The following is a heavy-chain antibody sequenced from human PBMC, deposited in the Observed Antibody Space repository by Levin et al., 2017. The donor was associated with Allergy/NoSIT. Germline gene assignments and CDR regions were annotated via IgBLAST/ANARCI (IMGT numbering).Heavy chain of an antibody. CDR2: MNPNSGNT. Sequence: ASVKVSCKASGYTFTSYDINWVRQATGQGLEWMGWMNPNSGNTGYAQKFQGRVTMTRNTSISTAYMELSSLRSEDTAVYYCARGIRQRSLLNYYYYYGMDVWGQGTTVTVSS. CDR3: ARGIRQRSLLNYYYYYGMDV. D-gene: IGHD1-1*01. J-gene: IGHJ6*02. V-gene: IGHV1-8*01. CDR1: GYTFTSYD.